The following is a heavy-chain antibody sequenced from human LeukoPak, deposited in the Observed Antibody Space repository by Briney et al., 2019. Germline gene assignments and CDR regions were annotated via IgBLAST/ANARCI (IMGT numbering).Heavy chain of an antibody. Sequence: SETLSLTCAVYGGSFSGYYWSWIRQPPGKGLEWIGEINHSGSTNYNPSLKSRVTISVDTCKNQFSLKLSPVTAADTAVYYCASGMLYYRDAFDIWGQGTMVTVSS. CDR2: INHSGST. D-gene: IGHD2-8*01. CDR1: GGSFSGYY. CDR3: ASGMLYYRDAFDI. V-gene: IGHV4-34*01. J-gene: IGHJ3*02.